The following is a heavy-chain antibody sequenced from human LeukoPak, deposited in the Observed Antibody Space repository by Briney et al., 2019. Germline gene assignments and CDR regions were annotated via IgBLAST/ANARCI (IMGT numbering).Heavy chain of an antibody. Sequence: GSLRLSCAASGFTFSSYEMNWVRQAPGKGLAWVSYISSSGSTIYYADSVKGRFTISRDNAKNSLYLQMNSLRAEDTAVYYCARDYCSGGSCYEDYWGQGTLVTVSS. J-gene: IGHJ4*02. CDR3: ARDYCSGGSCYEDY. V-gene: IGHV3-48*03. CDR2: ISSSGSTI. D-gene: IGHD2-15*01. CDR1: GFTFSSYE.